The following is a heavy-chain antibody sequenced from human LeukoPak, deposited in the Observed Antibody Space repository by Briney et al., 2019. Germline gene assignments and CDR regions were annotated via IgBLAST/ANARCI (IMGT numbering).Heavy chain of an antibody. Sequence: PAGSLRLSCAASGFLVSTNYMTWVRQAPGRGLEWVSFIYADGNTYYADSVKGRFTISRDISKNAVYLQMNSLRAEDTAVYYCARDSYGDANFDSWGQGTLVTVSS. CDR2: IYADGNT. V-gene: IGHV3-53*01. J-gene: IGHJ4*02. D-gene: IGHD4-17*01. CDR3: ARDSYGDANFDS. CDR1: GFLVSTNY.